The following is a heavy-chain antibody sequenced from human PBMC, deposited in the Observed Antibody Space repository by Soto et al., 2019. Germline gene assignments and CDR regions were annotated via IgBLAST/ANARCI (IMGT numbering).Heavy chain of an antibody. Sequence: ASVKVSCKASGYTFTSYYMHWVRQAPGQGLEWMGVINPSGGSTSYAQKFQGRVTMTRDTSTSTVYMELSSLRSEDTAVYYCAREYVLRYFDPTDRAFDIWGQGTMVTVSS. J-gene: IGHJ3*02. D-gene: IGHD3-9*01. CDR2: INPSGGST. CDR1: GYTFTSYY. V-gene: IGHV1-46*03. CDR3: AREYVLRYFDPTDRAFDI.